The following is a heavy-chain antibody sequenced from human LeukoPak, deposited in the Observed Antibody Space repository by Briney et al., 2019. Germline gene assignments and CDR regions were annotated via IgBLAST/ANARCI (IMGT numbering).Heavy chain of an antibody. V-gene: IGHV3-30*18. J-gene: IGHJ6*02. D-gene: IGHD3-10*01. Sequence: GGSLRLSCAASGFTFSNYGTHWVRQAPGKGLEWVALLVYDGFYADSVKGRFTISRDDSRNTLYLQLSSLRAEDTAVYYCAKDLITMVRGSPMDVWGQGTTVTVSS. CDR1: GFTFSNYG. CDR3: AKDLITMVRGSPMDV. CDR2: LVYDG.